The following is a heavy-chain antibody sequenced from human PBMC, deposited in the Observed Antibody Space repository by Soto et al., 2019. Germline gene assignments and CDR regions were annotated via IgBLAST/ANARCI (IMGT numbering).Heavy chain of an antibody. CDR2: IWYDGSNK. Sequence: QVQLVESGGGVVQPGRSLRLSCAASGFTFSSYGMHWVRQAPGKGLEWVAVIWYDGSNKYYADSVKGRFTISRDNSKNTLYLQMNSLRAEDTAVYYCARGVDSYGRFDYWGQGTLVTVSS. V-gene: IGHV3-33*01. CDR3: ARGVDSYGRFDY. D-gene: IGHD5-18*01. J-gene: IGHJ4*02. CDR1: GFTFSSYG.